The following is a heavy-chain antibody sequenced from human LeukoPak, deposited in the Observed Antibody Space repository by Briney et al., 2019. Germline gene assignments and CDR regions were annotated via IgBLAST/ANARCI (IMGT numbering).Heavy chain of an antibody. CDR2: ISISSSTI. V-gene: IGHV3-48*03. Sequence: GGSLRLSCAASGFTFSSYEMNWVRQAPGKGLEWVSYISISSSTIYYADSVKGRFTISRDNAKNSLYLQMNSLRAEDTAVYYCARGGDIVVVPAAMQGAYHWFHPWGQRTLPTLSS. CDR1: GFTFSSYE. J-gene: IGHJ5*02. CDR3: ARGGDIVVVPAAMQGAYHWFHP. D-gene: IGHD2-2*01.